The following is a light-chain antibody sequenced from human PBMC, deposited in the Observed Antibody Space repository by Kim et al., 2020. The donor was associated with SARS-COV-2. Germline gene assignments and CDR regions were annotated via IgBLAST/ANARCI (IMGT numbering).Light chain of an antibody. V-gene: IGKV3-20*01. CDR2: DVS. CDR3: KQYHLPPRT. J-gene: IGKJ1*01. CDR1: QSVTTNY. Sequence: EIVLTQSPGTLSLSPGERATLSCRASQSVTTNYLAWFQQKPGQAPRLLVYDVSTRATGIPGRFSGSGSGTDFTLTIAKLEPEDFAVYYCKQYHLPPRTFGQGTKVDIK.